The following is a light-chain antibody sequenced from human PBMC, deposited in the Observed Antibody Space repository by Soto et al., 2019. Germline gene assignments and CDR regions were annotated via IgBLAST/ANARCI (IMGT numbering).Light chain of an antibody. CDR1: SSNIGGNA. Sequence: QSALTQPPSASGTPGQRVTISCSGSSSNIGGNAVNWYQQPPGTTPKLLIYSNNQRPSGVPDRFSGSKSGTSASLAISGLQSEDEADYYCAAWDDSLSGYVFGTGTKVTVL. CDR2: SNN. J-gene: IGLJ1*01. CDR3: AAWDDSLSGYV. V-gene: IGLV1-44*01.